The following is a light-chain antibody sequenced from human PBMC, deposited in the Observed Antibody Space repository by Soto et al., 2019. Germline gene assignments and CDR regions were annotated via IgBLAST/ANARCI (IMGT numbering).Light chain of an antibody. CDR3: QQYNDWPRT. V-gene: IGKV3-15*01. Sequence: ETVMTQSPATLSVSPGERATLSCRASQSVNSNLAWYQQKPGQAPGVLIYGASTRATGVPARFSGSGSGTEFTLTISSLQSVDFAVYYCQQYNDWPRTFGPGTKVDIK. CDR1: QSVNSN. J-gene: IGKJ3*01. CDR2: GAS.